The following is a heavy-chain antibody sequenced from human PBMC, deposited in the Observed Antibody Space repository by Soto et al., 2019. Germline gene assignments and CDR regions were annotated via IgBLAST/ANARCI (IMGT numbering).Heavy chain of an antibody. Sequence: ASVKVSCKASGYTFTGYYMHWVRQAPGQGLEWMGWINPNSGGTNYAQKFQGWVTMTRDTSISTAYMELSRLRSDDTAVYYCARDRLGYYQTGNWFDPWGQGTLVTVSS. V-gene: IGHV1-2*04. CDR3: ARDRLGYYQTGNWFDP. J-gene: IGHJ5*02. D-gene: IGHD3-3*01. CDR2: INPNSGGT. CDR1: GYTFTGYY.